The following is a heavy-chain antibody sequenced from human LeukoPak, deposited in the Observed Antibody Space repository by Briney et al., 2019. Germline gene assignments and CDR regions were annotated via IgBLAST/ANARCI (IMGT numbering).Heavy chain of an antibody. D-gene: IGHD3-22*01. Sequence: PGGSLRLSCAASGFTFSNYSMKWFRQAPGKGLEWVSSISSSSSYIFYADSVKGRFTISRDNAKNSLYLQMNSLRAEDTAVYYCARVPGAYYYDTSGPPIWGQGTMVTVSS. CDR3: ARVPGAYYYDTSGPPI. CDR1: GFTFSNYS. V-gene: IGHV3-21*01. J-gene: IGHJ3*02. CDR2: ISSSSSYI.